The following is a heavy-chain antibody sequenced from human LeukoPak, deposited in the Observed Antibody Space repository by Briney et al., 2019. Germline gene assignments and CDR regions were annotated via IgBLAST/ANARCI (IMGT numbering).Heavy chain of an antibody. CDR1: GFTFSSYG. V-gene: IGHV3-30*02. Sequence: GGSLRLSCAASGFTFSSYGMHWVRQAPGKGLEWVAFIRYDGSNKYYADSVKGRFTISRDNSKNTQYLQMNSLSAEDTAVYYCAKGLRGYCSSTSCYTGIARWGQGTLVTVSS. J-gene: IGHJ4*02. CDR2: IRYDGSNK. CDR3: AKGLRGYCSSTSCYTGIAR. D-gene: IGHD2-2*02.